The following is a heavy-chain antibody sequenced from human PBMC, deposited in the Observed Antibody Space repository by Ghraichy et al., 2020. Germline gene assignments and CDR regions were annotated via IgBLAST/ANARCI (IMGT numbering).Heavy chain of an antibody. CDR3: ANPAKLHYGDYPPGYMDV. CDR2: ISGSGGST. J-gene: IGHJ6*03. CDR1: GFTFSSYA. V-gene: IGHV3-23*01. Sequence: GGSLRLSCAASGFTFSSYAMSWVRQAPGKGLEWVSAISGSGGSTYYADSVKGRFTISRDNSKNTLYLQMNSLRAEDTAVYYCANPAKLHYGDYPPGYMDVWGKGTTVTVSS. D-gene: IGHD4-17*01.